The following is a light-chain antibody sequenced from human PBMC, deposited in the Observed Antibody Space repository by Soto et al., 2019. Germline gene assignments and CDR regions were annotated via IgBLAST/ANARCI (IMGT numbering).Light chain of an antibody. Sequence: EIVLTQSPGTLSLSPGERATLSCRASQSVTSTYLAWYQQKPGQAPRLLIYDASTRAPGVPDRFSGSGSGTDFTLSISRLEPEDFAVYCCQQFDGSPWTFGQGTKVEMK. V-gene: IGKV3-20*01. CDR3: QQFDGSPWT. J-gene: IGKJ1*01. CDR1: QSVTSTY. CDR2: DAS.